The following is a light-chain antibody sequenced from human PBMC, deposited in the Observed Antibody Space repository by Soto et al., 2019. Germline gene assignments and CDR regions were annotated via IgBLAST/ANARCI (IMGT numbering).Light chain of an antibody. J-gene: IGKJ1*01. CDR3: QQYGSSPPT. CDR1: QSVSNF. V-gene: IGKV3-20*01. Sequence: EIVLTQTPGTLSLSPGKRATLSCRASQSVSNFLAWYQQKPGQAPRLLIYAASSRATGIPDRFSGSGSGTDFTLTISRLEPEDFAVYYCQQYGSSPPTFGQGTKVDIK. CDR2: AAS.